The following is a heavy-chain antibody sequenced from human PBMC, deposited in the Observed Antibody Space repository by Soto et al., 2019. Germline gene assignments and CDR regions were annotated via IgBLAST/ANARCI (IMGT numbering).Heavy chain of an antibody. CDR2: ISGSGGST. V-gene: IGHV3-23*01. CDR3: AKDTEYYYDSSGYYPDAFDI. CDR1: GFTFSSYA. Sequence: GGSLRLSCAASGFTFSSYAMSWVRQAPGKGLEWVSAISGSGGSTYYADSVKGRFTISRDNCKNTLYLQMNSLRAEDTAVYYCAKDTEYYYDSSGYYPDAFDIWGQGTMVTVSS. J-gene: IGHJ3*02. D-gene: IGHD3-22*01.